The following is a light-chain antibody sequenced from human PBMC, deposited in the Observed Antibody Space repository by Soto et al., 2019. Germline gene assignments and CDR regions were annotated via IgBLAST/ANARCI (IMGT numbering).Light chain of an antibody. Sequence: QSVLTQPPSVSAAPGQKVTISCSGSSSNIGNNYVSWYQQLPGTAPKRLIYDNNKRSSGIPDRFSGSKSGTSAALGITGLQTGDEADYYCGTWDSSLSVYVFGTGTKLTVL. CDR2: DNN. CDR1: SSNIGNNY. CDR3: GTWDSSLSVYV. J-gene: IGLJ1*01. V-gene: IGLV1-51*01.